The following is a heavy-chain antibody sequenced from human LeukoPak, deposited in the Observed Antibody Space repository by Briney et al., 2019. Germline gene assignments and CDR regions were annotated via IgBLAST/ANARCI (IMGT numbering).Heavy chain of an antibody. CDR1: GASISSYY. CDR3: ATSSGNYLDL. CDR2: IYYSGST. D-gene: IGHD1-26*01. Sequence: SETLSLTCTVSGASISSYYWSWIRQPPGKGLEWIGYIYYSGSTNYNPSLQSRVTISVDTSKNQFSLKLSSVTAADTGVYYCATSSGNYLDLWGRGTLVTVSS. J-gene: IGHJ2*01. V-gene: IGHV4-59*01.